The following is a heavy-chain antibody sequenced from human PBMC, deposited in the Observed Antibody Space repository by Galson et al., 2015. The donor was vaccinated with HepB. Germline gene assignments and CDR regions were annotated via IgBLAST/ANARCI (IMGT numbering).Heavy chain of an antibody. CDR2: IKPDGTET. CDR1: GITFSSYW. V-gene: IGHV3-7*01. Sequence: SLRLSCAVSGITFSSYWMNWLRQAPGKGLECVASIKPDGTETQYVDPVKGRFTISRDNAKNSLYLQMNSLTVEDTAVYYCATGGLMYAFDIGGRGTKVTGSS. J-gene: IGHJ3*02. CDR3: ATGGLMYAFDI. D-gene: IGHD2-8*01.